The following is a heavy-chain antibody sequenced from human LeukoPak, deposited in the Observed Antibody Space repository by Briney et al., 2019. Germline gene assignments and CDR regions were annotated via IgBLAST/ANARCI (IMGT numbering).Heavy chain of an antibody. Sequence: ASVKVSCKASGGTFCSYAISWVRQAPGQGLEWMGGIIPIFGTANYAQKFQGRVTITADESTSTAYMELSSLRSEDTAVYYCARAGIAAAGTLDYWGQGTLVTVSS. D-gene: IGHD6-13*01. CDR3: ARAGIAAAGTLDY. CDR1: GGTFCSYA. CDR2: IIPIFGTA. J-gene: IGHJ4*02. V-gene: IGHV1-69*13.